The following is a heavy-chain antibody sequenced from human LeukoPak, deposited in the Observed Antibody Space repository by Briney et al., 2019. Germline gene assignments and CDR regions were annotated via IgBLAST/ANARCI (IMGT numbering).Heavy chain of an antibody. J-gene: IGHJ5*02. CDR1: GGTFSSNA. Sequence: ASVKVSCKASGGTFSSNAISWVRQAPGQGLEWMGRIIPILGIANYAQKFQGRVTITADKSTSTAYMELSSLRSEDTAVYYCARDLRRRYCGSGSSLNWFDPWGQGTLVTVSS. V-gene: IGHV1-69*04. D-gene: IGHD3-10*01. CDR3: ARDLRRRYCGSGSSLNWFDP. CDR2: IIPILGIA.